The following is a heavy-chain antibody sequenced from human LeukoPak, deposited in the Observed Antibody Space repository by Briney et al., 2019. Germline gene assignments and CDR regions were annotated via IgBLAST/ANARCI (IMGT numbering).Heavy chain of an antibody. CDR3: ARVRYGDYFDY. D-gene: IGHD4-17*01. CDR2: IKSKTDGGTT. V-gene: IGHV3-15*01. CDR1: GLTFSNAW. J-gene: IGHJ4*02. Sequence: GGSLRLSCAASGLTFSNAWMTWVRQAPGKGLEWVGRIKSKTDGGTTDYAAPVKGRFTISRDDSKNTVYLQMNSLRAEDTAVYYCARVRYGDYFDYWGQGTLVTVSS.